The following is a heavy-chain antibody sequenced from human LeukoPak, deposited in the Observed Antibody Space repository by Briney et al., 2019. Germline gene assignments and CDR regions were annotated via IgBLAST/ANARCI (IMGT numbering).Heavy chain of an antibody. D-gene: IGHD1-26*01. J-gene: IGHJ6*03. CDR3: ARDPYSGSYGNYYYYFMDV. V-gene: IGHV3-21*01. CDR1: GFTFSTYG. CDR2: ISGSGDNT. Sequence: GGSLRLSCAASGFTFSTYGMSWVRQAPGKGLEWVSGISGSGDNTYYADSVKGRFTISRDNAKNSLYLQMNSLRAEDTAVYYCARDPYSGSYGNYYYYFMDVWGKGTTVTISS.